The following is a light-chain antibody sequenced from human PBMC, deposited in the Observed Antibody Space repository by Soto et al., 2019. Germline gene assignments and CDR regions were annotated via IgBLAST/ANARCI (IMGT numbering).Light chain of an antibody. V-gene: IGKV3-15*01. J-gene: IGKJ4*01. CDR1: QSVSSN. CDR3: HQYHLWPS. Sequence: EIVMTQSPATLSVSPGERATLSCRASQSVSSNLAWYQQKPGQVPRLLIYDAATRATGIPARFSGRGSGTEFTLTISSLQSEDFAVYYCHQYHLWPSFGGGTKVDIK. CDR2: DAA.